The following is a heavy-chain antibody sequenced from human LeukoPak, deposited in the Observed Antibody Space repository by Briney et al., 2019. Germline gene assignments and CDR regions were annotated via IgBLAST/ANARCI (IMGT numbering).Heavy chain of an antibody. CDR3: ARGWGEGPTVPRPFVY. V-gene: IGHV1-8*01. CDR2: MNPNSGNT. CDR1: GYTFTSYD. J-gene: IGHJ4*02. D-gene: IGHD3-16*01. Sequence: ASVKVSCKASGYTFTSYDINWVRQATGQGLEWMGWMNPNSGNTGYAQKFQGRLTITADESTSTVYMEVTSLGSGDTAVYYCARGWGEGPTVPRPFVYWGQGTLVTVSS.